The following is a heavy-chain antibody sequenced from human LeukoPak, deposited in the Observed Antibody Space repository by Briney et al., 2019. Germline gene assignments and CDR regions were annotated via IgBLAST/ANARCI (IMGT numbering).Heavy chain of an antibody. V-gene: IGHV3-21*01. Sequence: GGSLRLSCAASGFTFSSYSMNWVRQAPGKGLEWVSSISSSSSYIYYADSVKGRFTISRDNAKNSLYLQMNSLRAEDTAVYYCARDTVHYGDFPDAFDIWAKGQWSPSLQ. CDR2: ISSSSSYI. D-gene: IGHD4-17*01. J-gene: IGHJ3*02. CDR3: ARDTVHYGDFPDAFDI. CDR1: GFTFSSYS.